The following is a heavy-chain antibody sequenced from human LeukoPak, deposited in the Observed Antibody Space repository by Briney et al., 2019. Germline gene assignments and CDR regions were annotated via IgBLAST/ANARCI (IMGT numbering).Heavy chain of an antibody. D-gene: IGHD6-19*01. V-gene: IGHV4-4*07. J-gene: IGHJ4*02. CDR3: ARISGWYGYFDH. CDR2: IYTSGST. Sequence: SETLSLTCTVSGGSISSYYWSWIRQPPGKGLEWIGCIYTSGSTNYNPSLKSRVTISVDKSKNQSSLKLSSLTAADTAVYYCARISGWYGYFDHRGQGTLVTVS. CDR1: GGSISSYY.